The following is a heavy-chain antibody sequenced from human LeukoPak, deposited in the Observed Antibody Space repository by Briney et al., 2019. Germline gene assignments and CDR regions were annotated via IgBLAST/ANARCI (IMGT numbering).Heavy chain of an antibody. CDR2: ISAYNGNT. V-gene: IGHV1-18*04. D-gene: IGHD3-10*01. J-gene: IGHJ6*04. CDR3: ARDPYGSGSSYYYYGMDV. CDR1: GYTFTSYG. Sequence: EASVKVSSKASGYTFTSYGISWVRQAPGQGLEWMGWISAYNGNTNYAQKLQGRVTMTTNTSTSTAYMELRSLRSDDTAVYYCARDPYGSGSSYYYYGMDVWGKGTTVTVSS.